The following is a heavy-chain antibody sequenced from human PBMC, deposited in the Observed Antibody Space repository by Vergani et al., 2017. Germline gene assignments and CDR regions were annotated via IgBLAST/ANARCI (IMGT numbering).Heavy chain of an antibody. CDR3: AGGVDTMIVVVWSAFDI. CDR1: GGTFSSYA. J-gene: IGHJ3*02. Sequence: QVQLVQSGAEVKKPGSSVKVSCKASGGTFSSYAISWVRQAPGQGLEWMGGSIPIFGTANYAQKFQGRVTITADESTSTAYMELSSLRSEDTAVYYCAGGVDTMIVVVWSAFDIWGQGTMVTVSS. CDR2: SIPIFGTA. V-gene: IGHV1-69*01. D-gene: IGHD3-22*01.